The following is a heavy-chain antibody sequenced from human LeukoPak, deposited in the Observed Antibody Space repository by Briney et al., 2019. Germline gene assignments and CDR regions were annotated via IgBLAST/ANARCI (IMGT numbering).Heavy chain of an antibody. D-gene: IGHD2-2*01. CDR3: ARAKYQLLGAFDI. J-gene: IGHJ3*02. Sequence: SETLSLTCTVSGGSISSSSYYWGWIRQPPGKGLEWIGSIYYSGSTNYNPSLKSRVTISVDTSKNQFSLKLSSVTAADTAAYYCARAKYQLLGAFDIWGQGTMVTVSS. V-gene: IGHV4-39*07. CDR2: IYYSGST. CDR1: GGSISSSSYY.